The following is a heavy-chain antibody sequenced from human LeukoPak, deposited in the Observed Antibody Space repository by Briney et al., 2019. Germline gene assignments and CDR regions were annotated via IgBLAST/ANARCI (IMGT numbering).Heavy chain of an antibody. V-gene: IGHV1-69*04. Sequence: SVKVSCKASGGTFSSYAISWVRQAPGQGLEWMGRIIPILGIANYAQKFQGRVTITADKSTSTTYMELSSLRSEDTAVYYCAKEFTMIVVVYLWGQGTLVTVSS. D-gene: IGHD3-22*01. CDR1: GGTFSSYA. J-gene: IGHJ5*02. CDR3: AKEFTMIVVVYL. CDR2: IIPILGIA.